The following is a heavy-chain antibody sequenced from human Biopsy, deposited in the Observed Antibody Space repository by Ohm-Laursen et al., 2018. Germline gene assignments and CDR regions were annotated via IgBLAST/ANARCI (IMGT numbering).Heavy chain of an antibody. V-gene: IGHV1-69*06. CDR1: GGTFNKYG. D-gene: IGHD3-9*01. CDR2: NIPILGTG. Sequence: GASVYPSCKTPGGTFNKYGVNWGRQAPGQSLEWLGGNIPILGTGNYAQKFQDRVTVAADTSTSTATMELRSLRSDDTAVYYCATKLTGYFHHWGQGTLVIVSP. CDR3: ATKLTGYFHH. J-gene: IGHJ1*01.